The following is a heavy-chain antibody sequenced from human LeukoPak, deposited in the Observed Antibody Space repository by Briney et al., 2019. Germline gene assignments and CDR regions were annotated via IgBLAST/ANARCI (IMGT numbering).Heavy chain of an antibody. D-gene: IGHD3-22*01. V-gene: IGHV5-51*01. CDR3: VSGESTYYHDSSGYYYDY. J-gene: IGHJ4*02. CDR2: IYPGDSDT. Sequence: GESLKISCKGSGYSFTSYWIGWVRQKPGKGLEWMGIIYPGDSDTRYSPSLQGQVTISADKSISTAYLQWSSLTASDTAMYYCVSGESTYYHDSSGYYYDYWGQGTLVTVSS. CDR1: GYSFTSYW.